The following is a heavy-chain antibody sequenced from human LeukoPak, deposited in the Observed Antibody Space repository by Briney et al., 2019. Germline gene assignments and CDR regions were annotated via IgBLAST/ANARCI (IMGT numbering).Heavy chain of an antibody. CDR3: ARDLGGSSGWYRY. V-gene: IGHV3-21*01. CDR2: ISSSSSYI. D-gene: IGHD6-19*01. CDR1: GFTFSSYS. Sequence: GGSLRLSCAASGFTFSSYSMNWVRQAPGKGLEWVSSISSSSSYIYYADSVKGRFTISRDNAKNSLYLQMNSLRAEDTAVYYCARDLGGSSGWYRYWGQGTLVTVSS. J-gene: IGHJ4*02.